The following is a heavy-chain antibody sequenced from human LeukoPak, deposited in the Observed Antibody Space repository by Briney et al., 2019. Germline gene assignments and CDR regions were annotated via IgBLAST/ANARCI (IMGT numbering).Heavy chain of an antibody. V-gene: IGHV4-61*01. Sequence: SEALSLTCTVSGDSISSGNYWGWIRQPPGKGLEWIGNIDDIGNTNYNPSLKIRGTMSVDTSKNQVFLNLQSVTAADTAVYYCARETSLPGYAGGLGFNYWGQGTLVTVSS. CDR1: GDSISSGNY. D-gene: IGHD6-19*01. CDR2: IDDIGNT. J-gene: IGHJ4*02. CDR3: ARETSLPGYAGGLGFNY.